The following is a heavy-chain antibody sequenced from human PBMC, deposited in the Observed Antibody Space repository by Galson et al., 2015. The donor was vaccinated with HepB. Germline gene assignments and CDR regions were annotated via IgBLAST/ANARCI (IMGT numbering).Heavy chain of an antibody. J-gene: IGHJ4*02. V-gene: IGHV1-18*04. D-gene: IGHD2-2*01. Sequence: SVKVSCKASGYTFTSYGISWARQAPGQGLEWMGWISAYNGNTNYAQKLQGRVTMTTDTSTSTAYMELRSLGSDDTAVDCCAIGYCSSTSCYGSIFDYWGQGTLVTVSS. CDR2: ISAYNGNT. CDR3: AIGYCSSTSCYGSIFDY. CDR1: GYTFTSYG.